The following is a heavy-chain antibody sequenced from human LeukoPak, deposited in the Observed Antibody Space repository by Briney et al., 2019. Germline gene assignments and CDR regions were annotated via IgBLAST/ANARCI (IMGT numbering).Heavy chain of an antibody. CDR1: GYTFTSYG. J-gene: IGHJ2*01. V-gene: IGHV1-18*01. D-gene: IGHD3-10*01. CDR3: ARDRWMYYHGSGSLGVDFDL. Sequence: ASVKVSCKASGYTFTSYGISWVRQAPGQGLEWMGWISAYNGNTNYAQKLQGRVTMTTDTSTSTAYMELRSLRSDDTAVYYCARDRWMYYHGSGSLGVDFDLWGRGTLVTVSS. CDR2: ISAYNGNT.